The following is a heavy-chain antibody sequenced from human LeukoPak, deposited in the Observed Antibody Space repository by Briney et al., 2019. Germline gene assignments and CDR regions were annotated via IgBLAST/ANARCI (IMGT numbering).Heavy chain of an antibody. Sequence: GGSLRLSCAASGFTVSSNYMSWVRQAPGKGLEWVANIKQDGSEKYYVDSVKGRFTISRGNAKNSLYLQMNSLRAEDTAVYYCARSAAADFDYWGQGTLVTVSS. D-gene: IGHD6-25*01. CDR2: IKQDGSEK. CDR3: ARSAAADFDY. J-gene: IGHJ4*02. V-gene: IGHV3-7*01. CDR1: GFTVSSNY.